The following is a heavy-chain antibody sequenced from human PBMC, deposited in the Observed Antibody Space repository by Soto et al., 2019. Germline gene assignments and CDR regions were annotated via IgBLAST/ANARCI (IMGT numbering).Heavy chain of an antibody. Sequence: GGSLRLSCAASGFTFSSYSMNWVRQAPGKGLEWVSSISSSSSYIYYADSVKGRFTISRDNAKNSLYLQMNSLRAEDTAVYYCVSEYSSSSGPYYYGMDVWGQGTTVTVSS. CDR2: ISSSSSYI. V-gene: IGHV3-21*01. CDR3: VSEYSSSSGPYYYGMDV. J-gene: IGHJ6*02. CDR1: GFTFSSYS. D-gene: IGHD6-6*01.